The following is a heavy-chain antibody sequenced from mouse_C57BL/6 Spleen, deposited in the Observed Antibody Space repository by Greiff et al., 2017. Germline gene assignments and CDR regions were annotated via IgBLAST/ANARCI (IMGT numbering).Heavy chain of an antibody. J-gene: IGHJ3*01. Sequence: QVQLQQSGAELVKPGASVKISCKASGYAFSSSWMNWVKQRPGKGLEWIGQIYPGDGDTNYNGKFKGKATLTADKSSSTAYMQLSSLTSEDSAVYFCARGDGNTAWFAYWGQGTLVTVSA. CDR1: GYAFSSSW. V-gene: IGHV1-80*01. CDR2: IYPGDGDT. D-gene: IGHD2-1*01. CDR3: ARGDGNTAWFAY.